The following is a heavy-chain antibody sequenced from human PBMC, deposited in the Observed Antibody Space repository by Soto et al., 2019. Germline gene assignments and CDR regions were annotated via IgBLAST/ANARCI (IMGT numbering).Heavy chain of an antibody. V-gene: IGHV1-69*02. Sequence: QVQLVQSGAEVKKPGSSVKVSCKASGGTFSSYTISWVRQAPGQGLEWMGRIIPILGIANYAQKFQGRVTITADKATSTAYMELSSLRSEDTAVDYCARGETSQTTHWFDPWGQGTLVTVSS. CDR3: ARGETSQTTHWFDP. CDR1: GGTFSSYT. J-gene: IGHJ5*02. D-gene: IGHD4-17*01. CDR2: IIPILGIA.